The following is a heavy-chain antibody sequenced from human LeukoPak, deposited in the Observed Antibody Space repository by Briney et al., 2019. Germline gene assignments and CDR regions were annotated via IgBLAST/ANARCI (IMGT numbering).Heavy chain of an antibody. Sequence: GGSLRLSCAASGFTFSSYGMHWVRQAPGKGLEWVAFIRYDGSNKYYADSVKGRFTISRDNSKNTLYLQMNSLRAEDTAVYYCARTYYSNYVHCFDSWGQGTLVTVSS. D-gene: IGHD4-11*01. CDR2: IRYDGSNK. J-gene: IGHJ4*02. V-gene: IGHV3-30*02. CDR3: ARTYYSNYVHCFDS. CDR1: GFTFSSYG.